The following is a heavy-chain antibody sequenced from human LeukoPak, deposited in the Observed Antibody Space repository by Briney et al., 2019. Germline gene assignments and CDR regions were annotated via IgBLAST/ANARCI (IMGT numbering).Heavy chain of an antibody. CDR2: ISASGLTA. CDR3: TENT. CDR1: GFIFNNSV. V-gene: IGHV3-23*01. J-gene: IGHJ4*02. Sequence: PGGSLRLSCAASGFIFNNSVMGWVRQAPGRGLEWVSAISASGLTAYYGDSVKGRFTISRDNAKNTLYLHMSSLRGEDTAIYYCTENTWGRGTRVTVSS.